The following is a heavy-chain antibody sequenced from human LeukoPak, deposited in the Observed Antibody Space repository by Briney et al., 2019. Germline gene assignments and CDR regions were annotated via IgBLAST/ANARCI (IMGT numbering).Heavy chain of an antibody. Sequence: SETLSLTCTVSGGSISSYYWSWIRRPPGKGLEWIGYIYYSGSTNYNPSLKSRVTISVDTSKNQFSLKLSSVTAADTAVYYCARAGHYDFWSGYYSKYYYYGMDVWGQGTTVTVSS. J-gene: IGHJ6*02. V-gene: IGHV4-59*01. D-gene: IGHD3-3*01. CDR2: IYYSGST. CDR1: GGSISSYY. CDR3: ARAGHYDFWSGYYSKYYYYGMDV.